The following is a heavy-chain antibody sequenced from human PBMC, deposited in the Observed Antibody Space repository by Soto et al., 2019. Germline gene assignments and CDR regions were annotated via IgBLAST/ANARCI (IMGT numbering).Heavy chain of an antibody. CDR2: INPNGGGT. CDR3: ARGLMGTGSYYNYYYYYYGMDV. J-gene: IGHJ6*02. Sequence: ASVKVSCKASGYTFTGYYMHWVRQAPGQGLEWMGWINPNGGGTNYAQKFQGWVTMTRDTSISTAYMELSRLRSDDTAVYYCARGLMGTGSYYNYYYYYYGMDVWGQGTTVTVSS. V-gene: IGHV1-2*04. D-gene: IGHD3-10*01. CDR1: GYTFTGYY.